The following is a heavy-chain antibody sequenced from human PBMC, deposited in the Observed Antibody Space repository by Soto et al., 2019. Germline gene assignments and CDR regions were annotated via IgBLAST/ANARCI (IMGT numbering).Heavy chain of an antibody. CDR2: IHPSGST. J-gene: IGHJ6*02. V-gene: IGHV4-34*01. Sequence: QVQLQQWGAGLLKPSETLSLTCAVYGGSLSDYYWTWIRQSPGKGLEWIGEIHPSGSTYFNPSLESRVTIPVDTSKNQFSLKITSVTAADTAVYYCARGRDEYKLGNVWGHGTTVTVSS. CDR3: ARGRDEYKLGNV. D-gene: IGHD1-1*01. CDR1: GGSLSDYY.